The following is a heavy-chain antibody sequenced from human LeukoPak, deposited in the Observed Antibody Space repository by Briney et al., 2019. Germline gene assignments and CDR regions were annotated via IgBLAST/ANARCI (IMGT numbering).Heavy chain of an antibody. CDR2: FGIAGDT. Sequence: GGSLRLSCAASALIFTDYDLHCDRQPPGKGLEWVSVFGIAGDTYYADSVKGRFTISRDVAKNSLYLQMNNLRAGDTAVYYCERTNGGTYYDYWGQGTLVTVSS. J-gene: IGHJ4*02. CDR3: ERTNGGTYYDY. V-gene: IGHV3-13*01. CDR1: ALIFTDYD. D-gene: IGHD1-26*01.